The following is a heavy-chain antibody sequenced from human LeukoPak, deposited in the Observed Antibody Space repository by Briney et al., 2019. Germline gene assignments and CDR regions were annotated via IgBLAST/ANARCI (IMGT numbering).Heavy chain of an antibody. V-gene: IGHV3-23*01. CDR3: AKGSLKFDY. CDR2: ISGNGVTT. J-gene: IGHJ4*02. Sequence: GGSLRLSCAASGFTFSSYAMSWVRQAPGKGLEWVSAISGNGVTTYYADSVQGRFTISRDNSKNILYLQMNSLRAEDTAVYYWAKGSLKFDYGGQGTLVTVSS. CDR1: GFTFSSYA.